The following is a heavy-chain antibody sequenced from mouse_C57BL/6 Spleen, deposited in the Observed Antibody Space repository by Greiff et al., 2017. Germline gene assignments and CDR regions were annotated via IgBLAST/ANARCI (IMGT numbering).Heavy chain of an antibody. J-gene: IGHJ2*01. CDR1: GYTFTSYW. CDR3: STYYVGSSYVGY. Sequence: QVQLQQPGAELVKPGASVKLSCKASGYTFTSYWMQWVKQRPGQGLEWIGEIDPSDSYTNYNQKFKGKATLTVDKSSSTAYMQLSSLTSEDSAVYDFSTYYVGSSYVGYCGQGTTLTVSS. D-gene: IGHD1-1*01. V-gene: IGHV1-50*01. CDR2: IDPSDSYT.